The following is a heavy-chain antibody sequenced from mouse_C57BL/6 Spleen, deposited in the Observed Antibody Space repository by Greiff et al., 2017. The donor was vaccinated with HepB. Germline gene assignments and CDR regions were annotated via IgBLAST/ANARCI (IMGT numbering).Heavy chain of an antibody. V-gene: IGHV5-4*01. J-gene: IGHJ2*01. D-gene: IGHD1-1*01. CDR1: GFTFSSYA. CDR3: AREPYYYGSSYRYFDY. CDR2: ISDGGSYT. Sequence: VQLQQSGGGLVKPGGSLKLSCAASGFTFSSYAMSWVRQTPEKRLEWVATISDGGSYTYYPDNVKGRFTISSDNAKNNLYLQMSHLKSEDTAMYYCAREPYYYGSSYRYFDYWGQGTTLTVSS.